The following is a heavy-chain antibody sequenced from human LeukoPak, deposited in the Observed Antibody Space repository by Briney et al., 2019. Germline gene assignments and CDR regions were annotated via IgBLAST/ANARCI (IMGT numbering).Heavy chain of an antibody. V-gene: IGHV1-2*02. CDR2: INPNSGGT. D-gene: IGHD6-13*01. Sequence: ASVKVSCKASGYTFTGYYMHWVRQAPGQGLEWMGWINPNSGGTNYAQKFQGRVTMTRDTSTSTAYMELSRLRSDDTAVYYCASQAPYSSSWYGSDYWGQGTLVTVSS. CDR1: GYTFTGYY. CDR3: ASQAPYSSSWYGSDY. J-gene: IGHJ4*02.